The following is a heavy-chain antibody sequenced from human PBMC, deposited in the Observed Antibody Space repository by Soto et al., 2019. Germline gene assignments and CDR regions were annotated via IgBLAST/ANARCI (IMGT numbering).Heavy chain of an antibody. CDR1: GFTFSSYG. Sequence: QVQLVESGGGVVQPGRSLRLSCAASGFTFSSYGMQWVRQAPGKGLEWVAVISYDGSNKYYADSVKGRFTISRDNSKNTLYLQMNSLRAEDTAVYYCANIIAVAGSYWGQGTLVTVSS. D-gene: IGHD6-19*01. CDR3: ANIIAVAGSY. J-gene: IGHJ4*02. CDR2: ISYDGSNK. V-gene: IGHV3-30*18.